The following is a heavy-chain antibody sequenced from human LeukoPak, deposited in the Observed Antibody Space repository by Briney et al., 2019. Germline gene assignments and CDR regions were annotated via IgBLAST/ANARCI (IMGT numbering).Heavy chain of an antibody. Sequence: ASVKVSCKASGYTFTSYYMHWVRQAPGQGLEWMGWISTHNGDTNYAQKFLGRVTMTTDTSANTAYMDLRSLRSDDTAVYYCAPTKWLVPLDSWGQGTLVTVSS. CDR3: APTKWLVPLDS. J-gene: IGHJ4*02. V-gene: IGHV1-18*04. CDR1: GYTFTSYY. CDR2: ISTHNGDT. D-gene: IGHD6-19*01.